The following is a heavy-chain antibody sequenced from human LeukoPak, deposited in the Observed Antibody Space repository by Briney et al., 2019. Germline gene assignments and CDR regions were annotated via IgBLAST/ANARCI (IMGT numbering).Heavy chain of an antibody. CDR3: AKGSGSGWYGWFAP. J-gene: IGHJ5*02. CDR1: GFTFRSYA. D-gene: IGHD6-19*01. CDR2: VTGGGGTT. V-gene: IGHV3-23*01. Sequence: PGGSLRLSCAASGFTFRSYAMSWVRQAPGKGLEWVSTVTGGGGTTYYADSVKGRFTISRDNSKNTLFLQMSSLRAEDTAVYYCAKGSGSGWYGWFAPWGQGTLVTVSS.